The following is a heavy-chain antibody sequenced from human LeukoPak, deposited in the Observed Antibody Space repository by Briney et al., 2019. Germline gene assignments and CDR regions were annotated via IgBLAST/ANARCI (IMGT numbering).Heavy chain of an antibody. CDR3: ARQDGHYYYYGTDV. CDR1: GFTFSSYS. J-gene: IGHJ6*02. CDR2: ISSSSSYI. V-gene: IGHV3-21*01. Sequence: GGSLRLSCAASGFTFSSYSMNWVRQAPGKGLEWVSSISSSSSYIYYADSVKGRFTISRDNAKNSLYLQMNSLRAEDTAVYYCARQDGHYYYYGTDVWGQGTTVTVSS. D-gene: IGHD2-15*01.